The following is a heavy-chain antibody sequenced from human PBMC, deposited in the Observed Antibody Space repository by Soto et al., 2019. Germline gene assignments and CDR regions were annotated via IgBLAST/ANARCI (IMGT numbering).Heavy chain of an antibody. CDR1: GFTFSSYG. CDR3: AKGGDFWSGYYFDYYYYGMDV. J-gene: IGHJ6*02. Sequence: PGGSLRLSCAASGFTFSSYGMHWVRRAPGKGLEWVAVISYDGSNKYYADSVKGRFTISRDNSKNTLYLQMNSLRAEDTAVYYCAKGGDFWSGYYFDYYYYGMDVWGQGTTVTVSS. D-gene: IGHD3-3*01. CDR2: ISYDGSNK. V-gene: IGHV3-30*18.